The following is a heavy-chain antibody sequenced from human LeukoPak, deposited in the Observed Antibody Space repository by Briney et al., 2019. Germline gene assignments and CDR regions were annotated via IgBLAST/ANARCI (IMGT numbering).Heavy chain of an antibody. CDR1: EFSASNYW. J-gene: IGHJ4*02. D-gene: IGHD6-13*01. CDR3: VRERAVGLAAAGTRIEGSY. V-gene: IGHV3-7*01. CDR2: IKQDGSQE. Sequence: GGSLRLSCVVSEFSASNYWMSWVRQAPGKGLEWVANIKQDGSQENYVDSVKGRFTISRDNAKNSVYLQMNGLLVEDTAVYYSVRERAVGLAAAGTRIEGSYWGQGTQVIVSS.